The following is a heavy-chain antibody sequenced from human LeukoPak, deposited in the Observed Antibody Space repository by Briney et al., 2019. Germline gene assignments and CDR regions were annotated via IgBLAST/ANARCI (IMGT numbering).Heavy chain of an antibody. CDR1: GXTFSGYA. Sequence: GGSLRLSCAASGXTFSGYAMSWVRQAPGKGLEWVSAISGSGGSTYYADSVKGRFTISRDNSKNTLYLQMNSLRAEDTAVYYCAKDLGSSSWEGFDIWGQGTMVTVSS. CDR3: AKDLGSSSWEGFDI. J-gene: IGHJ3*02. CDR2: ISGSGGST. D-gene: IGHD6-13*01. V-gene: IGHV3-23*01.